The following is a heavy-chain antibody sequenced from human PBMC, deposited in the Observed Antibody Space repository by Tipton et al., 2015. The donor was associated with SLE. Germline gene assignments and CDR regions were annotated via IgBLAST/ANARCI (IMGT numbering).Heavy chain of an antibody. J-gene: IGHJ5*02. CDR3: ARLTGNWFDP. CDR1: GFTFSSYE. V-gene: IGHV3-48*03. D-gene: IGHD1-1*01. CDR2: IISTGSTI. Sequence: SLRLSCAASGFTFSSYEMIWVRQAPGKGLEWISYIISTGSTIYYADSVRGRFTISRDNAQKSLYLQMNSLRVEDTAVYYCARLTGNWFDPWGQGTLVTVSS.